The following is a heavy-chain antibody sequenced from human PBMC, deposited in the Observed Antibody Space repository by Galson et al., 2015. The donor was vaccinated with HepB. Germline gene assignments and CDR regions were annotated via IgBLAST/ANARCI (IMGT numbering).Heavy chain of an antibody. J-gene: IGHJ4*02. Sequence: SVKVSCKASGYSFNFYSIHWMRQAPGHRLEWMGRVNAGTGDTRHSQKFQDRITLTRDTSATTTYMELSSIESEDTAVYYCVRGGQWPQFYFFDYWGQGTLVTVSS. CDR2: VNAGTGDT. D-gene: IGHD5-24*01. V-gene: IGHV1-3*01. CDR1: GYSFNFYS. CDR3: VRGGQWPQFYFFDY.